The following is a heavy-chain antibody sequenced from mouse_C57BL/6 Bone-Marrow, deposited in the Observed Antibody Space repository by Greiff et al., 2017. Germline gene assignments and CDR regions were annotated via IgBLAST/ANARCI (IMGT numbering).Heavy chain of an antibody. J-gene: IGHJ3*01. CDR1: GFTFSDFY. CDR2: SRNKANDNTT. V-gene: IGHV7-1*01. CDR3: ARDLTGTGRLAY. Sequence: EVHLVESGGGLVQSGRSLRLSCATSGFTFSDFYMEWVRQAPGKGLEWIAASRNKANDNTTEYSASVKGRFIVSRDTSQSILYLQMNALRAEDTAIYYCARDLTGTGRLAYWGQGTLVTVSA. D-gene: IGHD4-1*01.